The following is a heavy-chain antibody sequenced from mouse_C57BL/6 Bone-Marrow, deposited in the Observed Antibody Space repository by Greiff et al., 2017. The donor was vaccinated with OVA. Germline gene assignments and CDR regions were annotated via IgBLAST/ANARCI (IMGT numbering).Heavy chain of an antibody. V-gene: IGHV1-55*01. Sequence: VKLQQPGAELVKPGASVKMSCKASGYTFTSYWITWVKQRPGQGLEWIGDIYPGSGSTNYNEKFKSKATLTVDTSSSTAYMQLSSLTSEDSAVYYCARGGLRRGGYYAMDYWGQGTSVTVSS. CDR2: IYPGSGST. J-gene: IGHJ4*01. CDR1: GYTFTSYW. D-gene: IGHD2-2*01. CDR3: ARGGLRRGGYYAMDY.